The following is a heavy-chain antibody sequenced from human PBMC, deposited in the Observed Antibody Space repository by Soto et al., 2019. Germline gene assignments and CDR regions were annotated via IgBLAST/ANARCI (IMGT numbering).Heavy chain of an antibody. CDR3: AKLGVKYSSYYYYGMDV. CDR2: ISYDGSNK. D-gene: IGHD6-6*01. J-gene: IGHJ6*02. CDR1: GFTFSSYG. Sequence: GGSLRLSCAASGFTFSSYGMHWVRQAPGKGLEWVAVISYDGSNKYYADSVKGRFTISRDNSKNTLYLQMNSLRAEDTAVYYCAKLGVKYSSYYYYGMDVWGQGTTGTVS. V-gene: IGHV3-30*18.